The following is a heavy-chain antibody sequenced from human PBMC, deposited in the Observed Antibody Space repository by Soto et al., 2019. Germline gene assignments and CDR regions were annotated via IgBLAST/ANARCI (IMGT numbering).Heavy chain of an antibody. CDR3: AKEGWFGESPDY. CDR2: ISYDGSNK. V-gene: IGHV3-30*18. J-gene: IGHJ4*02. Sequence: QVQLVESGGGVVQPGRSLRLSCAASGFTFSSYGMHWVRQAPGKGLEWVAVISYDGSNKYYADSVKGRFTISRDNSKNTLYLQMNSLRAEDTAVYYCAKEGWFGESPDYWGQGTLVTVSS. D-gene: IGHD3-10*01. CDR1: GFTFSSYG.